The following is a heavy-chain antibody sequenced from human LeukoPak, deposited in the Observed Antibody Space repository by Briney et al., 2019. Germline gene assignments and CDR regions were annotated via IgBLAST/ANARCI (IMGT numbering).Heavy chain of an antibody. CDR1: GFTFSSYA. CDR2: ISRGGGSI. D-gene: IGHD4-17*01. J-gene: IGHJ4*02. Sequence: GGSLRLSCAASGFTFSSYAMSWVRQAPGKGLEWVSGISRGGGSIHYADSVKGRFTISRVNSMNTLYLQMNSLRGEDTAVYYCARYRSVTTGKRFFDYWGQGTLVTVSS. V-gene: IGHV3-23*01. CDR3: ARYRSVTTGKRFFDY.